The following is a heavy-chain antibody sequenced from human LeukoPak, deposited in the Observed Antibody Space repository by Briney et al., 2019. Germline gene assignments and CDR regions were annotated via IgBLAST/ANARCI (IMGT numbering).Heavy chain of an antibody. CDR2: IVVGSGNT. V-gene: IGHV1-58*02. J-gene: IGHJ4*02. CDR3: ARVDTTMGPDY. Sequence: ASVKVSCKASGFTFTSSAMQWVRQARGQRLEWIGWIVVGSGNTNYAQKFQGRVTMTRDTSTSTVYMELSSLRSEDTAVYYCARVDTTMGPDYWGQGTLVTVSS. CDR1: GFTFTSSA. D-gene: IGHD5-18*01.